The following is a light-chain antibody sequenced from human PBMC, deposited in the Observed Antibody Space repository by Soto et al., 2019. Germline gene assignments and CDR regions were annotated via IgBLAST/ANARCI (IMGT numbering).Light chain of an antibody. V-gene: IGKV1-39*01. Sequence: DIQMTQSPSSLSASVGDRVTITCRTSQSISSYLNWYQQKPGKVPKLLIYAASSLQSGVPSRFSGSGSGTDFTLTISSLQPEDFATYYCLQDHDDSWTFGQGTKVDIK. J-gene: IGKJ1*01. CDR3: LQDHDDSWT. CDR2: AAS. CDR1: QSISSY.